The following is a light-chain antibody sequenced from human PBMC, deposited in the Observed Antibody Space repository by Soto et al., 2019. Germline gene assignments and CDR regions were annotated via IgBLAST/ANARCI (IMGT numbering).Light chain of an antibody. V-gene: IGKV3-20*01. CDR1: QSVSSY. J-gene: IGKJ1*01. CDR3: QQYGSSLST. Sequence: IGLTQSPATLSLSPGERATLSCRASQSVSSYLAWYQQKPGQAPRLLIYDASNRATGIPARFSGSGSGTDFTLTISRLEPEDFAVYYCQQYGSSLSTFGQGTKVDIK. CDR2: DAS.